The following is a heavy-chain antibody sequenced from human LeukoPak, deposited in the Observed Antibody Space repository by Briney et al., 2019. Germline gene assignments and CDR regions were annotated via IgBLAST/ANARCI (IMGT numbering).Heavy chain of an antibody. CDR1: GYTFTNYG. CDR3: ARVCHWDIDNTRGDPVDY. D-gene: IGHD2-15*01. Sequence: GASVKVSCKSSGYTFTNYGITWARQAPGQGLEWMGWISPYNGNTDYAQKFQGRVTMTTDTSTSTAYMEVRSLRSDDTAMYYCARVCHWDIDNTRGDPVDYWGQGTLVTVSS. CDR2: ISPYNGNT. V-gene: IGHV1-18*01. J-gene: IGHJ4*02.